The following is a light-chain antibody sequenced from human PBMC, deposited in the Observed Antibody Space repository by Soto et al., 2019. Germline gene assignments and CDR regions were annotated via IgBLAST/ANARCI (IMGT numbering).Light chain of an antibody. CDR1: QSINIY. Sequence: IQMTQSPSSLSASVGDSVTVTCRASQSINIYLNWYQQKPGKAHTLLIYGASSLQSGVLSRFTGGGSRTDFTLTVSSLQPEDFATYYCQQSYRSPYTFGQGTKLEIK. CDR2: GAS. V-gene: IGKV1-39*01. CDR3: QQSYRSPYT. J-gene: IGKJ2*01.